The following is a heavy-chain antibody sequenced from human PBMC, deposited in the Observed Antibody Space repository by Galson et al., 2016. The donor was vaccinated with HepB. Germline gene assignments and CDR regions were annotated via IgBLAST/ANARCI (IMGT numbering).Heavy chain of an antibody. D-gene: IGHD5-18*01. CDR2: IKSYTDGGTT. V-gene: IGHV3-15*01. CDR1: GFTFSRAW. CDR3: TTSSTRGYTYGPSAY. Sequence: SLRLSCAASGFTFSRAWMNWVRQAPGKGLEWVGRIKSYTDGGTTEYAAPMKDRFTFSRDESNNRLYLQMNSLKTEDTAVYYCTTSSTRGYTYGPSAYWGRGTLVAVSS. J-gene: IGHJ4*02.